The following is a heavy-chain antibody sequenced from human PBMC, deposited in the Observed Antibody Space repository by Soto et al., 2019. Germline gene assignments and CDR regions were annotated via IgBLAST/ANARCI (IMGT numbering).Heavy chain of an antibody. Sequence: QVQPVQSGAEVRKPGASVKVSCKTSGYTFTDYDINWVRQAPGQGLEWVGRMNPNSGRTDYAQKLEGRVTMTRDISISTAYMELSSLGYDDTAVYFCSTWGRNGWYTGFFWGQGTLVTVSS. D-gene: IGHD6-19*01. CDR3: STWGRNGWYTGFF. V-gene: IGHV1-8*02. CDR1: GYTFTDYD. J-gene: IGHJ4*02. CDR2: MNPNSGRT.